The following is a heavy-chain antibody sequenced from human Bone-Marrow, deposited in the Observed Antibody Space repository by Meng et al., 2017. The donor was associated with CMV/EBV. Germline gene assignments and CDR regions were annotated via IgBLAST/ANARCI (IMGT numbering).Heavy chain of an antibody. J-gene: IGHJ6*02. V-gene: IGHV3-11*04. CDR1: GFTFSDYY. CDR2: ISSSGSTI. Sequence: GGSLRLSCAASGFTFSDYYMSWIRQAPGEGLEWVSYISSSGSTIYYADSVKGRFTISRDNAKNSLYLQMNSLRAEDTAVYYCARAPFLVVPAAIGYYYGMDVWGQGTTVTVSS. D-gene: IGHD2-2*01. CDR3: ARAPFLVVPAAIGYYYGMDV.